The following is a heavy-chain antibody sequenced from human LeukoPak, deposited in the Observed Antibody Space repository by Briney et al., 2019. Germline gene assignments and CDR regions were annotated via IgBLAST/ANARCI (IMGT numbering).Heavy chain of an antibody. V-gene: IGHV1-2*02. J-gene: IGHJ5*02. Sequence: GASVKVSCKASGYTFTGYYMHWVRQAPGQGLEWMGWINPNSGGTNYAQKFQGRVTMTRDTSISTAYMELSRLRSDDTAVYYCARVEYYDFWSGYYHRFDLWGQGTLVTVSS. CDR3: ARVEYYDFWSGYYHRFDL. D-gene: IGHD3-3*01. CDR2: INPNSGGT. CDR1: GYTFTGYY.